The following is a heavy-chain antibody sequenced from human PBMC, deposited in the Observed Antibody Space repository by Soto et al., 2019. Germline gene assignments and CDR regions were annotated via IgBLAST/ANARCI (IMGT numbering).Heavy chain of an antibody. CDR1: GGSISSYY. V-gene: IGHV4-59*01. CDR3: ARLEEGITFGGVIVNAFDI. Sequence: SETLSLTCTVSGGSISSYYWSWIRQPPGKGLEWIGYIYYSGSTNYNPSLKSRVTISVDTSKNQFSLKLSSVTAADTAVYYCARLEEGITFGGVIVNAFDIWGQGTMVTVSS. CDR2: IYYSGST. D-gene: IGHD3-16*02. J-gene: IGHJ3*02.